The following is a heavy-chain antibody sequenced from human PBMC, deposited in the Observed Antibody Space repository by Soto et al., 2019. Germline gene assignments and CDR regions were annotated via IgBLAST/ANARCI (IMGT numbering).Heavy chain of an antibody. J-gene: IGHJ6*02. CDR1: GLAVTSNY. D-gene: IGHD5-18*01. V-gene: IGHV3-53*01. Sequence: PGGSLRLSCAASGLAVTSNYMSWVRQAPGKGLEWVSIVYSSGTTYYADSVKGRFTFSRDKSKNTIYLQMRNLRAEDTAVYYCARVDTYDYYYSMDVWGQGTTVTVSS. CDR2: VYSSGTT. CDR3: ARVDTYDYYYSMDV.